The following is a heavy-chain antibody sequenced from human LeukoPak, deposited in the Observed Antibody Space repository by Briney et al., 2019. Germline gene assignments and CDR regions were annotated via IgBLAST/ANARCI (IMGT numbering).Heavy chain of an antibody. CDR2: ISSSGSTI. J-gene: IGHJ4*02. Sequence: GGSLRLSCAASGFTFSSYEMNWVRQAPGKGLEWVPYISSSGSTIYYADSVKGRFTISRDNAKNSLYLQMNSLRAEDTAVYYCARDHDCGGDCYPFDYWGQGTLVTVSS. CDR3: ARDHDCGGDCYPFDY. CDR1: GFTFSSYE. V-gene: IGHV3-48*03. D-gene: IGHD2-21*02.